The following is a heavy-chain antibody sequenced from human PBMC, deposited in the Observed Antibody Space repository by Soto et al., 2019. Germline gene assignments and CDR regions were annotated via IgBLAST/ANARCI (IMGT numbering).Heavy chain of an antibody. CDR2: INTKTGAS. Sequence: QEQLVQSGAELRKPGASVKVSCKASGYTFTDHYVHWVRQAPGPGLEWMGWINTKTGASKYVHEFQGRVTMTRDTSINTAYMELSRLRSDDTAIYYWAREFAVKTLLNSGSLHFDYWGQGTLVTVSS. V-gene: IGHV1-2*07. CDR3: AREFAVKTLLNSGSLHFDY. J-gene: IGHJ4*02. D-gene: IGHD1-26*01. CDR1: GYTFTDHY.